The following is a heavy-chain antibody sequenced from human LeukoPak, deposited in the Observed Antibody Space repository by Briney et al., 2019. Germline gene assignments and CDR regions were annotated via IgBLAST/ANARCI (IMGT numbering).Heavy chain of an antibody. CDR2: IFPSGGEI. J-gene: IGHJ5*02. CDR3: ATYRQVLLPFEA. Sequence: GGSLRLSCAASGFTFSSYGMSWVRQPRGKGLEWVSSIFPSGGEIHYADSVRGRFTISRDNSKSTLSLQMNSLRAEDTAIYYCATYRQVLLPFEAWGQGTLVTVSS. V-gene: IGHV3-23*01. CDR1: GFTFSSYG. D-gene: IGHD2-8*02.